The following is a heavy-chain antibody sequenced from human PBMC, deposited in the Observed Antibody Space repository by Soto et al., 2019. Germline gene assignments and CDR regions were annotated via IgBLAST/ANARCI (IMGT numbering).Heavy chain of an antibody. CDR1: GGSISYNSYY. J-gene: IGHJ5*02. CDR3: ARLVVVAPVANA. CDR2: IFYTGTT. Sequence: SETLSLTCSVSGGSISYNSYYWGWIRQPPGKGLEWVGGIFYTGTTYYSPSLKDRVTISVDTSKNSFSLNLASVTAADTAVYFCARLVVVAPVANAWGQGTLVTAPQ. V-gene: IGHV4-39*02. D-gene: IGHD2-2*01.